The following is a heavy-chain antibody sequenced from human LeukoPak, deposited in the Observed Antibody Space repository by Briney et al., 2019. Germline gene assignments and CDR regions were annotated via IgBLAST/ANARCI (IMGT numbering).Heavy chain of an antibody. CDR3: ARVGDSSGPEPDAFDI. CDR2: IYYSGST. Sequence: SETLSLTCTVSGGSISSSSYYWGWIRQPPGKGLEWIGSIYYSGSTYYNPSLKSRVTISVDTSKNQFSLKLSSVTAADTAVYYCARVGDSSGPEPDAFDIWGQGTMVTVSS. CDR1: GGSISSSSYY. D-gene: IGHD3-22*01. J-gene: IGHJ3*02. V-gene: IGHV4-39*07.